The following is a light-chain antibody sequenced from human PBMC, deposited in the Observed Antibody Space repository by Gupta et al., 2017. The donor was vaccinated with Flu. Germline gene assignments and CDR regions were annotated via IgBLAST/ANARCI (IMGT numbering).Light chain of an antibody. CDR3: CSYAGSYTLV. CDR2: DVS. CDR1: SSDVGGYNY. Sequence: SVTISCTGTSSDVGGYNYVSWYQQHPGKAHKLMIYDVSKRPSGVPDLFSGSKSGNTASLTISGLQAEDEADYYCCSYAGSYTLVFGGGTKLTVL. J-gene: IGLJ2*01. V-gene: IGLV2-11*01.